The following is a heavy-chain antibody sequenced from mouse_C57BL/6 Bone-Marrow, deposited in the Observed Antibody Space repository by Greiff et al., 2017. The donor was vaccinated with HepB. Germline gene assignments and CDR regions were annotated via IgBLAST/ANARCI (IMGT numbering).Heavy chain of an antibody. V-gene: IGHV2-2*01. D-gene: IGHD1-1*01. CDR3: ARIYYYGSRYYYAMDY. J-gene: IGHJ4*01. CDR2: IWSGGST. CDR1: GFSLTSYG. Sequence: QVQLKESGPGLVQPSQSLSITCTVSGFSLTSYGVHWVRQSPGKGLEWLGVIWSGGSTDSNAAFISRLSISKDNSKSQVFFKMNSLQADDTAIYYCARIYYYGSRYYYAMDYWGQGTSVTVSS.